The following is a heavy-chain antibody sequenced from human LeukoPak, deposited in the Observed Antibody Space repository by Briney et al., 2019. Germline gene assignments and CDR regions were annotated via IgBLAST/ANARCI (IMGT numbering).Heavy chain of an antibody. D-gene: IGHD5-18*01. CDR3: ARVRSGYSHENYFDY. Sequence: PGGPVSLSCAASGFPFNIYPMRWPRQGTGKGLEWVSGISGSGGSTYYAHPVKGRFTISRDNAKDSMYLQMNSLRAEDTAVYYCARVRSGYSHENYFDYWGQGTLVTVSS. J-gene: IGHJ4*02. CDR1: GFPFNIYP. CDR2: ISGSGGST. V-gene: IGHV3-23*01.